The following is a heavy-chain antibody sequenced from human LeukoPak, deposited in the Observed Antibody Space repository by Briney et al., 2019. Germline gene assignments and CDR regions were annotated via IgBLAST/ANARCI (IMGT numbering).Heavy chain of an antibody. D-gene: IGHD6-13*01. CDR1: GFIFSSSA. Sequence: GGSLRLSCVASGFIFSSSAMTWVRQVPGKGLEWVSHISGSGDRTYYADSVKGRFTISRDNAKNSLYLQMNNLRAEDTAVYYCASARLYSSSWYCYFDYWGRGTLVTVSS. CDR2: ISGSGDRT. CDR3: ASARLYSSSWYCYFDY. V-gene: IGHV3-23*01. J-gene: IGHJ4*02.